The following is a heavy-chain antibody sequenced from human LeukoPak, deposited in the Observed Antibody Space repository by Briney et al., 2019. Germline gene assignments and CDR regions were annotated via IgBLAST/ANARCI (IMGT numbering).Heavy chain of an antibody. J-gene: IGHJ4*02. CDR2: ITGDGGTT. Sequence: GGSLRLSCAASGFTFGDYTMHWFRQPPGRGLQWVSLITGDGGTTSYAGSVKGRFTISRDNSKNTLYLQMNSLRAEDTAVYYCAKVPRQNGWFPLSDYWGQGALVTVAS. D-gene: IGHD6-19*01. V-gene: IGHV3-43*02. CDR3: AKVPRQNGWFPLSDY. CDR1: GFTFGDYT.